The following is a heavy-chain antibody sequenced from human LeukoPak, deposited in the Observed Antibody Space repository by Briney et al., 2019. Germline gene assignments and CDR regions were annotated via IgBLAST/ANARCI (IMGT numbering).Heavy chain of an antibody. CDR1: GGSISSYY. CDR3: ATSEPYCSSTSCYTSFDY. CDR2: IYTSGST. V-gene: IGHV4-4*09. Sequence: SETLSLTCTVSGGSISSYYWSWIRQPPGKGLEWIGYIYTSGSTNYNPSLKSRVTISVDTSKNQFSLKLSSVTAADTAVYYCATSEPYCSSTSCYTSFDYWGQGTLVTVSS. J-gene: IGHJ4*02. D-gene: IGHD2-2*02.